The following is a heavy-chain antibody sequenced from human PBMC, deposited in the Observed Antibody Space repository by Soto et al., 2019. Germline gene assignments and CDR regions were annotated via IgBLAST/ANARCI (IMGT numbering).Heavy chain of an antibody. V-gene: IGHV3-7*01. CDR1: GFTFSSYA. CDR2: IKNDGSET. Sequence: VQLVESGGGVVQPGRSLRLSCAASGFTFSSYAMHWVRQAPGKGLEWVANIKNDGSETYYVDSVKGRFTFSRDNAKKSLYLQMSTLRAEDTAVYYCARVDSSLVHFGMDVWGQGTTVTVSS. CDR3: ARVDSSLVHFGMDV. J-gene: IGHJ6*02. D-gene: IGHD5-18*01.